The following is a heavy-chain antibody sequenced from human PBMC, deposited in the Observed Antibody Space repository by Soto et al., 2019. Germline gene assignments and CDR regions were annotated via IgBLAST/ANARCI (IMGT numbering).Heavy chain of an antibody. D-gene: IGHD2-2*01. CDR2: TLYGVNT. CDR1: GASVSSTTYY. J-gene: IGHJ4*02. CDR3: ACRRRDENCNAASCYVTD. V-gene: IGHV4-39*01. Sequence: QLQLQESGPGLVKPSETLSLTCNVSGASVSSTTYYWGWIRQPPGKGLEWIGSTLYGVNTYHNPSLKSRVSISVDTSRNQFSLILPFVTAADTAVYYCACRRRDENCNAASCYVTDWGQGTLVTVSS.